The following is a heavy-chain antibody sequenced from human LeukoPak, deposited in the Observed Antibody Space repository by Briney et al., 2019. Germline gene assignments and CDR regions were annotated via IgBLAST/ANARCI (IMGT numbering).Heavy chain of an antibody. J-gene: IGHJ4*02. CDR2: INPSGGST. D-gene: IGHD3-10*01. V-gene: IGHV1-46*01. CDR3: ARGDTMVRGVIITPYPFDY. Sequence: ASVKVSCKASGYTFTSYYMHWVRQAPGQGLEWMGIINPSGGSTSYAQKFQGRVTMTRDTSTSTVYMELSSLRSEDTAVYYCARGDTMVRGVIITPYPFDYWGQGTLVTVSS. CDR1: GYTFTSYY.